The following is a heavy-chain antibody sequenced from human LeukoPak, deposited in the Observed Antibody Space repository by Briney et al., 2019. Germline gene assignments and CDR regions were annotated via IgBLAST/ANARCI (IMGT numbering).Heavy chain of an antibody. V-gene: IGHV4-39*07. CDR2: INHSGST. D-gene: IGHD3-10*01. CDR1: GGSISSSSYY. Sequence: PSETLSLTCTVSGGSISSSSYYWGWIRQPPGKGLEWIGEINHSGSTNYNPSLKSRVTISVDTSKNQFSLKLSSVTAADTAVYYCARGLRRNPNYYGSGSYYNGKKSENAFDIWGQGTMVTVSS. CDR3: ARGLRRNPNYYGSGSYYNGKKSENAFDI. J-gene: IGHJ3*02.